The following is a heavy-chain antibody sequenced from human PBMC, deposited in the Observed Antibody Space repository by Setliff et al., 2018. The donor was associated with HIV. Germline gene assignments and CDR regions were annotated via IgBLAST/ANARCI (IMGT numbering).Heavy chain of an antibody. CDR3: ARHWGSNWFLYYFDY. V-gene: IGHV4-34*01. CDR2: IYYNGNA. Sequence: SETLSLTCAVYGGSFSGYSWTWIRQAPGKGLEWVGYIYYNGNAYYNPSLKSRVTISVDTSKNHFSLKLSSVTAADTAVYYCARHWGSNWFLYYFDYWGQGTLVTVSS. J-gene: IGHJ4*02. D-gene: IGHD6-13*01. CDR1: GGSFSGYS.